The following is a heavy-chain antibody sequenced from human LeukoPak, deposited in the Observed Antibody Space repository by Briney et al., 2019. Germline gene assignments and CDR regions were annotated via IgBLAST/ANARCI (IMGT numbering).Heavy chain of an antibody. CDR3: ATGSMVRGPNVGAYYYYYMDV. J-gene: IGHJ6*03. D-gene: IGHD3-10*01. Sequence: ASVKVSCTASGYSLTDYYMHWVRQAPGQGLEWMGWINPNSGGTNYAQKFQGRVTMTRDTSISTAYMELSRLRSDDTAVYYCATGSMVRGPNVGAYYYYYMDVWGKGTTVTISS. V-gene: IGHV1-2*02. CDR2: INPNSGGT. CDR1: GYSLTDYY.